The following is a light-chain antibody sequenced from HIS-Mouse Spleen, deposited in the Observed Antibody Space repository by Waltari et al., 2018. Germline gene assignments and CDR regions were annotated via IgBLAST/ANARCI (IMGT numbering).Light chain of an antibody. CDR2: GKN. J-gene: IGLJ3*02. CDR3: NSRDSSGNHWV. V-gene: IGLV3-19*01. CDR1: SLRSYY. Sequence: SSELTQDPAVSVALGQTVRITCQGASLRSYYASWYQQKPGQAPVLVIYGKNNRPSGIPDRFCGSSSGNTASLTITGAQAEDEADYYCNSRDSSGNHWVFGGGTKLTVL.